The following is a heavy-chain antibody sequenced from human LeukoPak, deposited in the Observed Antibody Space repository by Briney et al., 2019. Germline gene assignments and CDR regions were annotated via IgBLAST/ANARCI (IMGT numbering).Heavy chain of an antibody. Sequence: GGSLRLSCAASGFTFSTYAMHWVRQAPGKGLEWVGRIKGKTDGGTTDYAAPVKGRFTISRDESKDTLYAQMNSLKTEDAAVYYCAPEGLRAAAAIYAYWGQGTLVTVSS. CDR1: GFTFSTYA. V-gene: IGHV3-15*01. CDR2: IKGKTDGGTT. J-gene: IGHJ4*01. CDR3: APEGLRAAAAIYAY. D-gene: IGHD6-13*01.